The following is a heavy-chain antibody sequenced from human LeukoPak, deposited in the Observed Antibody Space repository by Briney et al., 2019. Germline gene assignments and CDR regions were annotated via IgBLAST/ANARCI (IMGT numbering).Heavy chain of an antibody. CDR1: GGSISSYY. Sequence: SETLSLTCTVSGGSISSYYWSWIRQPPGKGLEWIGEINHSGNTNYNPSLKSRVTISVDTSKNQFSLKLSSVTAADTAVYYCARLYGDYIDYWGQGALVTVSS. D-gene: IGHD4-17*01. CDR3: ARLYGDYIDY. V-gene: IGHV4-34*01. CDR2: INHSGNT. J-gene: IGHJ4*02.